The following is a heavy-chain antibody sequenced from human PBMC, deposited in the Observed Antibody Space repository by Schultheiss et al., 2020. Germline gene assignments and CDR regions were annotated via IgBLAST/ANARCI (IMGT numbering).Heavy chain of an antibody. CDR2: ISYDGSNK. Sequence: SLKISCAASGFTFSSYGMHWVRQAPGKGLEWVAVISYDGSNKYYADSVKGRFTISRDNSKNILFLQMNSLRVDDTAVYYCAKDHCSSTSCFFMDVWGQGTTVTVSS. J-gene: IGHJ6*02. CDR1: GFTFSSYG. D-gene: IGHD2-2*01. V-gene: IGHV3-30*18. CDR3: AKDHCSSTSCFFMDV.